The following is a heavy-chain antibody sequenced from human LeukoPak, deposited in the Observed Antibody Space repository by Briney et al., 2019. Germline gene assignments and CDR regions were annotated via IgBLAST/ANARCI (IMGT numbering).Heavy chain of an antibody. CDR2: NYYSGST. CDR3: ARTSYNWNFRYYYYYMDV. D-gene: IGHD1-1*01. Sequence: SETLSLTCTVSGGSISSYYWSWIRQPPGKGLEGIGYNYYSGSTNYNPSLKSRVTISVDTSKNQFSLKLSSVTAADTAVYYCARTSYNWNFRYYYYYMDVWGKGTTVTVSS. V-gene: IGHV4-59*08. CDR1: GGSISSYY. J-gene: IGHJ6*03.